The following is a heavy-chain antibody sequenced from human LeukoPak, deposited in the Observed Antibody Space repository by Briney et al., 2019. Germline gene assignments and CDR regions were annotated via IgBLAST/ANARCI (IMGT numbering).Heavy chain of an antibody. J-gene: IGHJ4*02. V-gene: IGHV1-2*02. D-gene: IGHD5-12*01. CDR1: GYXFTGYY. Sequence: ASVKVSCKASGYXFTGYYMHWVRQAPGQGREWMGWINPNSGGTNYAQKFQGRVTMTRDTSISTAYMELSRLRSDDTAVYYCARAGYSGYDWGIFDYWGQGTLVTVSS. CDR2: INPNSGGT. CDR3: ARAGYSGYDWGIFDY.